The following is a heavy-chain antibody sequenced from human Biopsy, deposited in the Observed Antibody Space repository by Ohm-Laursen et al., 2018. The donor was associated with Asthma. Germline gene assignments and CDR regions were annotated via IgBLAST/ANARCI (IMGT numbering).Heavy chain of an antibody. CDR1: GYSLTALS. CDR3: ASDFPKDYVRYNFQF. Sequence: ASAYPSCKLSGYSLTALSMHWVRQAPGQGLEWMGGHDHEEGGTVNARRFQGRVTMTEDTSTDTAYMELSSLSSDDTAVYYCASDFPKDYVRYNFQFWGQGTLVTVSS. D-gene: IGHD4-17*01. CDR2: HDHEEGGT. V-gene: IGHV1-24*01. J-gene: IGHJ4*02.